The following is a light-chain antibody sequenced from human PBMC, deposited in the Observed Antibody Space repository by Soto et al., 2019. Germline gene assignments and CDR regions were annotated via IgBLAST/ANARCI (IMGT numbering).Light chain of an antibody. J-gene: IGLJ2*01. Sequence: QSVLTQPPSASGTPGQRVTISCSGSSSNIGSNYVYWYQQLPGTAPKLLIYRNNQRPSGVPDRFSGSKSGTSASLAISGLRSEDEADCYCAAWDDSLSGQVVFGGGTKLTVL. CDR3: AAWDDSLSGQVV. CDR2: RNN. CDR1: SSNIGSNY. V-gene: IGLV1-47*01.